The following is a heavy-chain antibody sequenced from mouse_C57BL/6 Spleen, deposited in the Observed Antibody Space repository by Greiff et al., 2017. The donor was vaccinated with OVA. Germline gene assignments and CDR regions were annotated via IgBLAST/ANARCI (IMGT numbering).Heavy chain of an antibody. CDR3: ASQLGRRDAMDY. V-gene: IGHV7-3*01. CDR1: GFTFTDYY. CDR2: IRNKANGYTT. D-gene: IGHD4-1*02. Sequence: DVKLVESGGGLVQPGGSLSLSCAASGFTFTDYYMSWVRQPPGKALEWLGFIRNKANGYTTEYSASVKGRFTISRDNSQSILYLQMNALRAEDSATYYCASQLGRRDAMDYWGQGTSVTVSS. J-gene: IGHJ4*01.